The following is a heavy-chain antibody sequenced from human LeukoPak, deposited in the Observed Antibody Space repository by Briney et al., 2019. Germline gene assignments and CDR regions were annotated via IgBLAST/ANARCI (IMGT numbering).Heavy chain of an antibody. CDR3: ARVGPYHDLDN. V-gene: IGHV3-11*01. CDR2: ISSRGRTM. CDR1: GFTFDYYY. Sequence: PGGSLRLSCAASGFTFDYYYMTWVRQAPGKGLEWVSYISSRGRTMFYADSVKGRFTVSRGNAKNSLYLQMNTLRAEDTAVYYCARVGPYHDLDNWGQGTLVTVSS. D-gene: IGHD3-3*01. J-gene: IGHJ4*02.